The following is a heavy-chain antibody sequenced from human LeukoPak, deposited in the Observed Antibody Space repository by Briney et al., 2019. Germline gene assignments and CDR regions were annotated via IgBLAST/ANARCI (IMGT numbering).Heavy chain of an antibody. CDR3: ARDKHDYGDYRTGSGDY. CDR2: ISSSSSYI. Sequence: GGSLRLSCAASGFTFSSYSMNWVRQAPGKGLEWVSSISSSSSYIYYADSVKGRFTISRDNAKNSLYLQMNSLRAEDTAVYYCARDKHDYGDYRTGSGDYWGQGTLVTVSS. J-gene: IGHJ4*02. V-gene: IGHV3-21*01. CDR1: GFTFSSYS. D-gene: IGHD4-17*01.